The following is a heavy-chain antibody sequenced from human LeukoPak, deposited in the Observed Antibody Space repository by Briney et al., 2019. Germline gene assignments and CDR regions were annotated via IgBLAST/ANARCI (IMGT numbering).Heavy chain of an antibody. CDR3: GRDALVGYLSFYYMDV. D-gene: IGHD2-15*01. Sequence: PSETLSLTCTVSGGPIISHYWTWIRQSPVKGLEWIGDISNSGSTSCNPSLKSRVTISIDTSKNQFSLKLSSVTAADTAVYYCGRDALVGYLSFYYMDVWGKGTTVTVSS. V-gene: IGHV4-59*11. CDR2: ISNSGST. CDR1: GGPIISHY. J-gene: IGHJ6*03.